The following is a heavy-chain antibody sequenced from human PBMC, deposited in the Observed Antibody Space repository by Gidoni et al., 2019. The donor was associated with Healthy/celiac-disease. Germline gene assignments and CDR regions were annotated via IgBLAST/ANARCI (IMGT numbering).Heavy chain of an antibody. CDR1: GFTFSSYW. Sequence: GSLRLSCAASGFTFSSYWMHWVRQAPGKGLVWVSRINSDGSSTSYADSVKGRFTIARDNAKNTLYLQRNSLRAEDTAVYYGARDDGYSSLYGMDVWGQGTTVTVSS. D-gene: IGHD6-13*01. J-gene: IGHJ6*02. CDR3: ARDDGYSSLYGMDV. V-gene: IGHV3-74*01. CDR2: INSDGSST.